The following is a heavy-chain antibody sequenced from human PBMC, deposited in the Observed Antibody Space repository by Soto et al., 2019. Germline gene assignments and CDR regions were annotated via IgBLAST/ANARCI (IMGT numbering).Heavy chain of an antibody. CDR2: IYYSGST. J-gene: IGHJ6*02. Sequence: SLTCTVSGGSISSSSYYWGWIRQPPGKGLEWIGSIYYSGSTYYNPSLKSRVTISVDTSKNQFSLKLSSVTAADTAVYYCAGIPAAISYYYYYGMDVWGQGTTVTVSS. CDR3: AGIPAAISYYYYYGMDV. D-gene: IGHD2-2*02. V-gene: IGHV4-39*01. CDR1: GGSISSSSYY.